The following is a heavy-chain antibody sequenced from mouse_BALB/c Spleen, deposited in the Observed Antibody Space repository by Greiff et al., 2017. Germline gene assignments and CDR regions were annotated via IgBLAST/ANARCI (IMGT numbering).Heavy chain of an antibody. J-gene: IGHJ2*01. V-gene: IGHV5-6-5*01. CDR2: ISSGGST. Sequence: EVQVVESGGGLVKPGGSLKLSCAASGFTFSSYAMSWVRQTPEKRLEWVASISSGGSTYYPDSVKGRFTISRDNARNILYLQMSSLRSEDTAMYYCARNYGSSYVDYWGQGTTLTVSS. CDR3: ARNYGSSYVDY. CDR1: GFTFSSYA. D-gene: IGHD1-1*01.